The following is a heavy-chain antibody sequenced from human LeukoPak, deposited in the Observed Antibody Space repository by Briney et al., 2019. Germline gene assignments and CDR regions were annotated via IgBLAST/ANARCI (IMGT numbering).Heavy chain of an antibody. CDR2: IYTSGST. CDR3: ARDNQVTPYNWFDP. CDR1: GGSISSYY. Sequence: PSETLSLTCTVSGGSISSYYWSWIRLPAGKGLEWIGRIYTSGSTNYNPSLKSRVTMSVDTSKNQFSLKLSSVTAADTAVYYCARDNQVTPYNWFDPWGQGTLVTVSS. V-gene: IGHV4-4*07. J-gene: IGHJ5*02. D-gene: IGHD2-21*02.